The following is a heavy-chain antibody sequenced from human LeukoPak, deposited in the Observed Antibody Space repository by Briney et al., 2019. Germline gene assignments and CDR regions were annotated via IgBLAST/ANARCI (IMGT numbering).Heavy chain of an antibody. CDR2: IYYSGST. Sequence: SETLSLTCTVSGGSITSYYWSWIRQPPGKGLEWIGYIYYSGSTNYNPSLKSRVTISVDTSKNQFSLKLSSVTAADTAVYYCATIFGVPFDYWGQGTLVTVSS. CDR3: ATIFGVPFDY. CDR1: GGSITSYY. V-gene: IGHV4-59*01. D-gene: IGHD3-3*01. J-gene: IGHJ4*02.